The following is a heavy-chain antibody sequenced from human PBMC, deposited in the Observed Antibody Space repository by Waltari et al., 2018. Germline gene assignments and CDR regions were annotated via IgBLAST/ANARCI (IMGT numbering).Heavy chain of an antibody. V-gene: IGHV4-59*09. D-gene: IGHD5-12*01. J-gene: IGHJ4*02. Sequence: KSRLTISVDTSKNQFSLNLSSVTAADTAVYYCARGPTSGYANYWGQGTLVTVSS. CDR3: ARGPTSGYANY.